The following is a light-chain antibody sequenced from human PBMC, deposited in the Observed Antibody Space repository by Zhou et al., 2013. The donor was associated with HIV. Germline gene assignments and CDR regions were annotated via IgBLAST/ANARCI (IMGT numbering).Light chain of an antibody. J-gene: IGKJ2*01. V-gene: IGKV3-20*01. CDR2: GVS. Sequence: IVLTQSPGTLSLSPGERATLSCRASQSVGSIYLAWYQQKPGQAPRVLIYGVSSRATGIPDRFSGSGSGTDFTLTINRLEPEDFAVYYCQHYGSSDNTFGQGTKLEIK. CDR3: QHYGSSDNT. CDR1: QSVGSIY.